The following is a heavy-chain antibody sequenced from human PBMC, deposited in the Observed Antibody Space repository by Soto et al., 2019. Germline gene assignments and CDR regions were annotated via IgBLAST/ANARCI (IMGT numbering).Heavy chain of an antibody. CDR2: ISAYSGDT. D-gene: IGHD3-16*01. CDR1: GYDFITYG. V-gene: IGHV1-18*01. Sequence: QIQLVQSGAELKKPGASVKVSCKASGYDFITYGITWVRQAPGQGLEWMGWISAYSGDTNYAQKFQGRVTMTTDTYTSTAYMELRGLRSDDTAMYYCAKATWVQLCEFWGQGTLVTVSS. J-gene: IGHJ4*02. CDR3: AKATWVQLCEF.